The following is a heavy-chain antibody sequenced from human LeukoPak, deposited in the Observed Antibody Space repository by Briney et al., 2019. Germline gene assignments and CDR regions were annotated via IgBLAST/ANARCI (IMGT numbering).Heavy chain of an antibody. CDR2: ISSSSSYI. CDR1: GFTFSSYS. J-gene: IGHJ4*02. D-gene: IGHD2-15*01. Sequence: GGSLRLSCAASGFTFSSYSMNWVRQAPGKGLEWVSSISSSSSYIYYADSVKGRFTISRDNAKNSLYLQMNSLRAEDTAAYYCASRYCSGGSCYEPIDYWGQGTLVTVSS. CDR3: ASRYCSGGSCYEPIDY. V-gene: IGHV3-21*01.